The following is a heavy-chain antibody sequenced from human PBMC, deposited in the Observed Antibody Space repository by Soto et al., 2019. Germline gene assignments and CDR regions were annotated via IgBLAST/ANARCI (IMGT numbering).Heavy chain of an antibody. Sequence: QVQLVESGGGVVQPGRSLRLSCAASGFPFTSYGMHWVREGPDKGLEWVAIISYDGSDKYYADCVKGRFTISRDNSKNTLYLRMNSLRPEDTALYYCVGGQYYFDYRGQGTLVIVSS. V-gene: IGHV3-30*03. D-gene: IGHD3-10*01. CDR1: GFPFTSYG. CDR3: VGGQYYFDY. CDR2: ISYDGSDK. J-gene: IGHJ4*02.